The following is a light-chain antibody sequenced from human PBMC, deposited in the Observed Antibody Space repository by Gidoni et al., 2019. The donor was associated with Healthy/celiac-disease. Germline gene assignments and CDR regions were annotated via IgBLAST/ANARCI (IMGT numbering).Light chain of an antibody. CDR1: QSVSSSY. V-gene: IGKV3D-20*01. J-gene: IGKJ1*01. CDR3: QQYGSSLWT. CDR2: DAS. Sequence: ELVFTHSPATLSLSPGERATRSCGASQSVSSSYLAWYQQKPGLAPRLLIYDASSRATGIPDRFSGSGSGTDFTLTISRLEPEDFAVYYCQQYGSSLWTFGQGTKVEIK.